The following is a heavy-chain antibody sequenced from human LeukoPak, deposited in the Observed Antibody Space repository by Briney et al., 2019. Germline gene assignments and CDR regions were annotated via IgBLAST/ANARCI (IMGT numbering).Heavy chain of an antibody. D-gene: IGHD3-10*01. CDR2: IWYDGSKE. J-gene: IGHJ4*02. V-gene: IGHV3-33*01. Sequence: AGGSLRLSCAASGFTFSNFGMHWVRQAPGKGLEWVAAIWYDGSKEFYADSVKGRFTISKDNSKSTLYLQMDSLRGEDTAVYFCATGERMVRGDGVDYWGQGTLVTVSS. CDR1: GFTFSNFG. CDR3: ATGERMVRGDGVDY.